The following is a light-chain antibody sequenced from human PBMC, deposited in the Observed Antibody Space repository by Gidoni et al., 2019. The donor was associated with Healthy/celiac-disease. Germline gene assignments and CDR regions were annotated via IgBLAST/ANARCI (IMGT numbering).Light chain of an antibody. CDR1: QSVSSN. Sequence: EIVMTQSPATLSVSPGDRANLSCRASQSVSSNLAWYQQKPGQAPRLLIYGASTRATGIPARFSGSGSGTEFTLTISSLQSEDFAVYYCQQYNNWPPECSFXXXTKLEIK. CDR2: GAS. V-gene: IGKV3-15*01. CDR3: QQYNNWPPECS. J-gene: IGKJ2*04.